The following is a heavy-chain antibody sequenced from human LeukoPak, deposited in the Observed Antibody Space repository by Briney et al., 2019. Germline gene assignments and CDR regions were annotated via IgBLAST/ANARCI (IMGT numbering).Heavy chain of an antibody. CDR3: AKAYSSSDDTDY. CDR2: ISWNSGSI. Sequence: PGGSLRLSCAASGFTVSSNYMSWVRQAPGKGLEWVSGISWNSGSIGYADSVKGRFTISRDNAKNSLYLQMNSLRAEDTALYYCAKAYSSSDDTDYWGQGTLVTVSS. J-gene: IGHJ4*02. CDR1: GFTVSSNY. V-gene: IGHV3-9*01. D-gene: IGHD6-6*01.